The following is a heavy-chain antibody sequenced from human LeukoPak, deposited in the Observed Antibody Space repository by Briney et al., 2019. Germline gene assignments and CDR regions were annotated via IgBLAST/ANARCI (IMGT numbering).Heavy chain of an antibody. J-gene: IGHJ4*02. V-gene: IGHV4-38-2*02. CDR2: IYHSGST. CDR1: GYSISSGYY. D-gene: IGHD2-2*01. CDR3: ARDIVVVPAAQDY. Sequence: SETLSLTCAVSGYSISSGYYWGWSRPPPGKGLEWIGSIYHSGSTYYNPSLKSRVTISVDTSKNQFSLKLSSVTAADTAVYYCARDIVVVPAAQDYWGQGTLVTVSS.